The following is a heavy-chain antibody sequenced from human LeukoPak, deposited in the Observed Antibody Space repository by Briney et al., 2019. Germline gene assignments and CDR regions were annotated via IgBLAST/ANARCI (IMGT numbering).Heavy chain of an antibody. CDR1: GYTFTSYG. CDR2: IIPLFGTA. Sequence: SVKVSCKASGYTFTSYGISWVRQAPGQGLEWMGGIIPLFGTANYAQKFQGRVTITADESTSTAYLELSRLRFEDTAVYYCAREWNYESNGYFYYYWGQGTLVTVSS. D-gene: IGHD3-22*01. J-gene: IGHJ4*02. V-gene: IGHV1-69*13. CDR3: AREWNYESNGYFYYY.